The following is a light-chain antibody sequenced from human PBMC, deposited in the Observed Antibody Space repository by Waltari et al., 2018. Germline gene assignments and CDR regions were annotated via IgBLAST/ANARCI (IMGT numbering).Light chain of an antibody. CDR1: NLGPRT. V-gene: IGLV3-21*04. J-gene: IGLJ2*01. CDR2: YDS. Sequence: SYVLTQHPSVSVSPGKTARITGWGNNLGPRTGTWYQQKPGQAPWLVIRYDSTPHSWIPERFSASDSGNTATLTISRVEAGDEADYYCQVWHTTSDPCVVFGGGTKLTVL. CDR3: QVWHTTSDPCVV.